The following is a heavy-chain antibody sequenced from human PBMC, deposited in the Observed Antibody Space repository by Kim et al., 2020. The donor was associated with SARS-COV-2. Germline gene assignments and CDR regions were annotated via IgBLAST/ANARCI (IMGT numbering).Heavy chain of an antibody. J-gene: IGHJ6*02. Sequence: GGSLRLSCAASGFTVSSNYMSWVRQAPGKGLEWVSVIYSGGSTYYADSVKGRFTISRHNSKNTLYLQMNSLRAEDTAVYYCAREGITMVRGIDTRYGMDVWGQGTTVTVSS. D-gene: IGHD3-10*01. CDR1: GFTVSSNY. CDR2: IYSGGST. CDR3: AREGITMVRGIDTRYGMDV. V-gene: IGHV3-53*04.